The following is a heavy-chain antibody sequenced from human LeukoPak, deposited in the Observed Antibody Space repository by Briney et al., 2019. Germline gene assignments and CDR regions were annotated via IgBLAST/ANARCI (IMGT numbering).Heavy chain of an antibody. CDR1: GFTFSSYS. V-gene: IGHV3-21*01. J-gene: IGHJ4*02. CDR3: ARESMTVTDY. Sequence: GGSLRLSRAASGFTFSSYSMNWVRQAPGKGLEWVSSISSSSSYIYYADSVKGRFTISRDDAKNSLYLQMNSLRAEDTAVYYCARESMTVTDYWSQGTLVTVSS. D-gene: IGHD4-17*01. CDR2: ISSSSSYI.